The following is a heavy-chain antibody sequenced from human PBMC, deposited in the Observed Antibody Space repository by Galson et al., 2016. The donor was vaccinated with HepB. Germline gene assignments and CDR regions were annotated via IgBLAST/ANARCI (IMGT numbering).Heavy chain of an antibody. V-gene: IGHV1-2*02. J-gene: IGHJ4*02. CDR1: GYTFTAYY. Sequence: SVKVSCKASGYTFTAYYIHWVRQAPGQGLEWMGWINPNSGGTDCAQKFQGRVTMTRDTSISTAYMELSRLKSDDTAVYYCARGHYSDSRGYYYLLDYWGQGTLVTVSS. CDR2: INPNSGGT. CDR3: ARGHYSDSRGYYYLLDY. D-gene: IGHD3-22*01.